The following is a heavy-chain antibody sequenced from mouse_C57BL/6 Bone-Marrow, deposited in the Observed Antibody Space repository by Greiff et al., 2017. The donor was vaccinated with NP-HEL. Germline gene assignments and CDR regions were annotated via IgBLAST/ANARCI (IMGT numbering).Heavy chain of an antibody. J-gene: IGHJ4*01. CDR2: ISDGGSYT. V-gene: IGHV5-4*01. CDR3: ARETNSGYVYYYAMDY. Sequence: EVQVVESGGGLVKPGGSLKLSCAASGFTFSSYAMSWVRQTPEKRLEWVATISDGGSYTYYPDNVKGRFTISRDNAKNNLYLQMSHLKSEDTAMYYCARETNSGYVYYYAMDYWGQGTSVTVSS. D-gene: IGHD3-2*02. CDR1: GFTFSSYA.